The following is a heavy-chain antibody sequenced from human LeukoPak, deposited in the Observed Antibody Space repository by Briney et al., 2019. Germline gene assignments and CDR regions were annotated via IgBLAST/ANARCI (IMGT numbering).Heavy chain of an antibody. CDR1: LGSLIRGNYY. V-gene: IGHV4-30-4*08. Sequence: SQTLSLTFSGTLGSLIRGNYYWTWIRQPPEKGLVCIGYIYYGGSAYYNPSLKSRINISVDTSKNHFSLKLSSVTAADTAVYYCARGPKNSGYSFDPWGQESLVTVSS. CDR3: ARGPKNSGYSFDP. CDR2: IYYGGSA. J-gene: IGHJ5*02. D-gene: IGHD2-21*01.